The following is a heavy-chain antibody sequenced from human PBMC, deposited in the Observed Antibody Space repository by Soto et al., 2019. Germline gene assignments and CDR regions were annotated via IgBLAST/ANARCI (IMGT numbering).Heavy chain of an antibody. CDR2: IYPADSDT. D-gene: IGHD7-27*01. V-gene: IGHV5-51*03. J-gene: IGHJ4*02. CDR3: VRRWGY. CDR1: GYSFTSNW. Sequence: EVQLVQSGAEVKKPGESLKISCKTSGYSFTSNWIAWVRQMPGEGLECVGIIYPADSDTKYSPSFQGQVTISADKSISTAYLQWSRLKASDTGIYYCVRRWGYWGQGTLVTVSS.